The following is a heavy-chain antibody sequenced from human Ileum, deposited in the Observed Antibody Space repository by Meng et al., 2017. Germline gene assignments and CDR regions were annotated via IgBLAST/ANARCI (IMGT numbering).Heavy chain of an antibody. CDR3: ARDRFSSGSSNWFDP. V-gene: IGHV4-31*03. CDR2: IYYSGTI. Sequence: QGRLQEAGPGLGKPSQTLSRTCTVSGVSISRGFYHWNWIRQHPGKGLEWIGSIYYSGTIYYNPSLKSRVTISLDTSKNQFSLNLSSVTAADTAVYYCARDRFSSGSSNWFDPWGQGTLVTVSS. J-gene: IGHJ5*02. D-gene: IGHD3-10*01. CDR1: GVSISRGFYH.